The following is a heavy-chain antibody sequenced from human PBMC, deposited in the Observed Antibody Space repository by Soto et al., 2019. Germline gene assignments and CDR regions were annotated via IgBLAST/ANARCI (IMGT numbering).Heavy chain of an antibody. CDR1: GGSFSSYA. CDR3: AKLVEALSKNWFDP. J-gene: IGHJ5*02. CDR2: IIPIFGTA. V-gene: IGHV1-69*06. D-gene: IGHD6-6*01. Sequence: SVKLACKASGGSFSSYAIIWVRQAPGQGLEWMGGIIPIFGTANYAQKFQGRVTITADKSTSTAYMELSSLRSEDTAVYYCAKLVEALSKNWFDPWGQGTLVTVHS.